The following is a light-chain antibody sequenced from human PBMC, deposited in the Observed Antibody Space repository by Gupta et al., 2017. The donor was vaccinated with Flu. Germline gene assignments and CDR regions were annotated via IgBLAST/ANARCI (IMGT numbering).Light chain of an antibody. V-gene: IGLV2-14*01. CDR3: SSYTSSSTLYV. CDR1: SSDVGGYNY. Sequence: ITTSCTGTSSDVGGYNYVSWYQQHPGKAPKLMIYEVSNRPSGVSNRFSGSKSGNTASLTISGLQAEDEADYYCSSYTSSSTLYVFGTGTKVTVL. J-gene: IGLJ1*01. CDR2: EVS.